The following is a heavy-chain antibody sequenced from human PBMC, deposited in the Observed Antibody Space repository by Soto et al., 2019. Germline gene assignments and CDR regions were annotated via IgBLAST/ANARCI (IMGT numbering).Heavy chain of an antibody. Sequence: QVQLQESGPGLVKPSQTLSLTCTVSGGSISSGGYYWSWIRQHPGKRLEWIGYIYYSGSTYYNPSLKSRVTISVDTSKNQFSLKLSSVTAADTAVYYCARVGYDFWSGYYRQYNWFDPWGQGTLVTVSS. CDR2: IYYSGST. CDR1: GGSISSGGYY. J-gene: IGHJ5*02. D-gene: IGHD3-3*01. V-gene: IGHV4-31*03. CDR3: ARVGYDFWSGYYRQYNWFDP.